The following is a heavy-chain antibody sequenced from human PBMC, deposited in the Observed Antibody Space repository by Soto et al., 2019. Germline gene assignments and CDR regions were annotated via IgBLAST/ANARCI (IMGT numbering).Heavy chain of an antibody. J-gene: IGHJ4*02. CDR2: IYTSGST. CDR3: AGSITIFGVVTSPFDY. Sequence: PSETLSLTCTVSGGSISSYYWSWIRQPAGKGLEWIGRIYTSGSTNYNPSLKSRVTMSVDTSKNQFSLKLSSVTAADTAVYYCAGSITIFGVVTSPFDYWGRGTLVTVSS. D-gene: IGHD3-3*01. V-gene: IGHV4-4*07. CDR1: GGSISSYY.